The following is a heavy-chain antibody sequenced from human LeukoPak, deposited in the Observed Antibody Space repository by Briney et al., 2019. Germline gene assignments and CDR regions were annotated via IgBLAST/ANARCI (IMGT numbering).Heavy chain of an antibody. D-gene: IGHD2-15*01. Sequence: GGSLRLSCAASGFTFSSYAMSWVRQAPGKGLEWVSAISGSGGSTYYADSVKGRFTISRDNSKNTLYLQMNGLRAEDTAVYYCAKAPIVVVVAATPDYWGQGTLVTVSS. CDR1: GFTFSSYA. CDR3: AKAPIVVVVAATPDY. J-gene: IGHJ4*02. CDR2: ISGSGGST. V-gene: IGHV3-23*01.